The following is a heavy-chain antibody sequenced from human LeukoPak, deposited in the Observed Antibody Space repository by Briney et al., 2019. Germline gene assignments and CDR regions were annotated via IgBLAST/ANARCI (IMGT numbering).Heavy chain of an antibody. CDR1: GFTFSSYS. CDR2: ISSSSSYI. Sequence: GGSLRLSCAASGFTFSSYSMNWVRQAPGKGLEWVSSISSSSSYIYYADSVKGRITISRDNAKNSLYLQMNSLRAEDTAVYYCARSGIAVAGHDYWGQGTLVTVSS. J-gene: IGHJ4*02. D-gene: IGHD6-19*01. CDR3: ARSGIAVAGHDY. V-gene: IGHV3-21*01.